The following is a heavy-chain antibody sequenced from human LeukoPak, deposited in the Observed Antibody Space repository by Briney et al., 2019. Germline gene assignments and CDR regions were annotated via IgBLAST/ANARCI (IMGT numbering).Heavy chain of an antibody. D-gene: IGHD6-13*01. CDR1: GGSISIYY. V-gene: IGHV4-59*01. CDR3: ASYGSSFHRYYYYMDV. CDR2: IYYSGST. Sequence: SETLSLTRTLSGGSISIYYWSWIREPPGKGLEWIGYIYYSGSTNYNTSLKSGVTISVDTSKDQFSLKLSSVTAADTAVYYCASYGSSFHRYYYYMDVWGKGTTVTVSS. J-gene: IGHJ6*03.